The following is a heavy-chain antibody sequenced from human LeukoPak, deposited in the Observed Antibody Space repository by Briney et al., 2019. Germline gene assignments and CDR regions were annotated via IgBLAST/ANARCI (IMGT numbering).Heavy chain of an antibody. D-gene: IGHD5-18*01. Sequence: QPGGSLRLSCVASGLTVSNHWMSWVRQAPGKGLEWVANIREERGQEYYVDSVKGRFTISKNSAENSLYLQMNTLRVEDTAMYYCASLDTAKQPLANHWGQGTLVTVSS. J-gene: IGHJ5*02. CDR1: GLTVSNHW. V-gene: IGHV3-7*03. CDR3: ASLDTAKQPLANH. CDR2: IREERGQE.